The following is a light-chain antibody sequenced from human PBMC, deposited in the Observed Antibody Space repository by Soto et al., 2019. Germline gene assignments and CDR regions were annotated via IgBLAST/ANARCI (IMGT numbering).Light chain of an antibody. J-gene: IGKJ4*01. CDR1: QSVSSY. CDR2: DAS. Sequence: EIVLTQSPATLSLSPGERATLSCRASQSVSSYLAWYQQKPGQAPRLLIYDASNRATGIPARFSGSGSGTDFTLTISSLEPEDFAVYYCQQRSNQPLTFCGGTKVEIK. CDR3: QQRSNQPLT. V-gene: IGKV3-11*01.